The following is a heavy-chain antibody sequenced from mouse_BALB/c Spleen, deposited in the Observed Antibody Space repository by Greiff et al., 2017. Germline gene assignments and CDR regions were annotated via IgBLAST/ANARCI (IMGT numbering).Heavy chain of an antibody. J-gene: IGHJ4*01. D-gene: IGHD2-10*02. CDR3: ARVLYGNYVGMDY. V-gene: IGHV5-6-3*01. CDR2: INSNGGST. Sequence: EAQLQQSGGGLVQPGGSLKLSCAASGFTFSSYGMSWVRQTPDKRLELVATINSNGGSTYYPDSVKGRFTISRDNAKNTLYLQMSSLKSEDTAMYYCARVLYGNYVGMDYWGQGTSVTVSS. CDR1: GFTFSSYG.